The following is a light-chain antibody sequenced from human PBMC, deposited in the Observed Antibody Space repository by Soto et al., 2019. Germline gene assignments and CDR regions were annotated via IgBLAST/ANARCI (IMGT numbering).Light chain of an antibody. CDR1: QSISNW. V-gene: IGKV1-5*03. CDR3: QQYNSYSRT. Sequence: DIHITQSPSTLPASVGDRVTITCRASQSISNWLAWYQQKPGKAPKLLIYKASSLESGVPSRFSGSGSGTEFTLTISSLQPDDFATYYCQQYNSYSRTFGQGTKVDI. J-gene: IGKJ1*01. CDR2: KAS.